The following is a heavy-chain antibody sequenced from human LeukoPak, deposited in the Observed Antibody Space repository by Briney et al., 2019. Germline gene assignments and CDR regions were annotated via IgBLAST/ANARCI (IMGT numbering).Heavy chain of an antibody. D-gene: IGHD6-19*01. V-gene: IGHV3-15*01. Sequence: KSGGSLRLSCAASGFTFSNVWMSWVRQAPGKGLEWVGRIKSKTDGGTTDYAAPVKGRFTISRDDSKNTLNLQMNSLKTEDTAVYYCTPSIAVAGSLDYWGQGILVTVSS. CDR2: IKSKTDGGTT. CDR1: GFTFSNVW. J-gene: IGHJ4*02. CDR3: TPSIAVAGSLDY.